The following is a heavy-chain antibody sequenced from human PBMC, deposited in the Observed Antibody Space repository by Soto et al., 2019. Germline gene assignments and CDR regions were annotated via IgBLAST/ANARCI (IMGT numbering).Heavy chain of an antibody. D-gene: IGHD2-8*02. CDR2: ISRDGGTK. CDR3: TGDVASGY. V-gene: IGHV3-30*03. Sequence: QVQLVESGGGVVQPGSSLSLSCAGSGFTVSTYGMQWVRQATGKRLEWVAVISRDGGTKYYADSVKGGFTISRDNSRNTMFLEMNSLRGDDMAVYYCTGDVASGYWGQGTLVTVSS. J-gene: IGHJ4*02. CDR1: GFTVSTYG.